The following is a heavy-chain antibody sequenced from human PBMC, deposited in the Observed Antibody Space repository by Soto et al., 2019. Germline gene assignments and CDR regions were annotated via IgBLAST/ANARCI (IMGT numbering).Heavy chain of an antibody. CDR3: TTDPSDRKQWRDWFDP. CDR1: GFTFSNAW. CDR2: IKSKTDGGTT. V-gene: IGHV3-15*01. J-gene: IGHJ5*02. Sequence: GGSLRLSCAASGFTFSNAWMSWVRQAPGKGLEWVGRIKSKTDGGTTDYAAPVKGGFTISRDDSKNTLYLQMNSLKTEDTAVYYCTTDPSDRKQWRDWFDPWGQGTLVTVSS. D-gene: IGHD6-19*01.